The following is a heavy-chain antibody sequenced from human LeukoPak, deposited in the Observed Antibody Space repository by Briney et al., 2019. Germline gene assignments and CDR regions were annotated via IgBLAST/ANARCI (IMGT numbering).Heavy chain of an antibody. V-gene: IGHV3-30*02. CDR1: GFTFSSYG. Sequence: GGSLRLSCAASGFTFSSYGMHWVRQAPGKGLEWVAFIRYDGSNKYYADSVKGRFTISRDNSKNTLYLQMSSLRAEDTAVYYCAKGIGYCSSTSCYDAFDIWGQGTMVTVSS. CDR2: IRYDGSNK. CDR3: AKGIGYCSSTSCYDAFDI. J-gene: IGHJ3*02. D-gene: IGHD2-2*01.